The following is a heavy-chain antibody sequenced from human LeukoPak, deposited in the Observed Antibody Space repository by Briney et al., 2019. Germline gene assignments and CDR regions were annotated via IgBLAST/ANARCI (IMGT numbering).Heavy chain of an antibody. Sequence: GGSLRLSCAASGFSFSSYAMHWVRQAPGKGLEWVAYISNDGSNKYYADSVKGRFTISRDNSKNTLYLQMNSLRPEDSAVYYCARDPVSIALQINSDYWGQGTLVTVSS. CDR2: ISNDGSNK. CDR1: GFSFSSYA. J-gene: IGHJ4*02. D-gene: IGHD1-1*01. V-gene: IGHV3-30-3*01. CDR3: ARDPVSIALQINSDY.